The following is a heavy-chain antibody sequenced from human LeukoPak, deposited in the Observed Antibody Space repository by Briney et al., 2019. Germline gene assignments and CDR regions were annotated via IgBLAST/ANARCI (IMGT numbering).Heavy chain of an antibody. J-gene: IGHJ4*02. V-gene: IGHV4-4*02. Sequence: PSETLSLTCAVSGGSISSSNWWSWIRQPPGKGLEWIGEIYHSGSTNYNPSLKSRVTISVDKSKTQFSLKLSSVTAADTAVYYCARFAWDSSGYHDYWGQGTLVTVSS. CDR2: IYHSGST. D-gene: IGHD3-22*01. CDR3: ARFAWDSSGYHDY. CDR1: GGSISSSNW.